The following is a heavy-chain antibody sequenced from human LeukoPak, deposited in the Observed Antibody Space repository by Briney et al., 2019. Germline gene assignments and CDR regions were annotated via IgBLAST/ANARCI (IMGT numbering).Heavy chain of an antibody. CDR3: AAAPPGHYDSSGYFDY. CDR1: GGSISSYY. D-gene: IGHD3-22*01. J-gene: IGHJ4*02. V-gene: IGHV4-59*08. Sequence: SETLSLTCTVSGGSISSYYWGWIRQPPGKGLEWIGYIYYSGSTNYNPSLKSRVTISVDTSKNQFPLKLSSVTAADTAVYYCAAAPPGHYDSSGYFDYWGQGTLVTVSS. CDR2: IYYSGST.